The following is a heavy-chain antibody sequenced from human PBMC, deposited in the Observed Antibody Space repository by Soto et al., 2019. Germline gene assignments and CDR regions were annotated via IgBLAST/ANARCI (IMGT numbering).Heavy chain of an antibody. CDR2: IYHSVST. J-gene: IGHJ5*02. CDR3: ARDWGTGFYHFHP. CDR1: GYSISTGFN. D-gene: IGHD2-8*02. Sequence: PSETLSLTCAVCGYSISTGFNWGWIRQPPGKGLEWIGSIYHSVSTYYNLSLKSRVTISADTSKNQISLKLISVTAADTALYYCARDWGTGFYHFHPWSKGSRFNVSS. V-gene: IGHV4-38-2*02.